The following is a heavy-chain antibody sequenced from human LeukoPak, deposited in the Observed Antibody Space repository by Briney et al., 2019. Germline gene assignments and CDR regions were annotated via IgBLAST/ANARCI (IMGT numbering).Heavy chain of an antibody. D-gene: IGHD2-15*01. Sequence: ASVKVSCKASGYTFTSYDINWVRQASGQGLEWMGWMNPNSGNTGYARKFQGRVTITRNTSISTAYMELSSLRSEDTAVYYCARGHFCSGGSCYGRLGWFDPWGQGTLVTVSS. CDR3: ARGHFCSGGSCYGRLGWFDP. V-gene: IGHV1-8*03. J-gene: IGHJ5*02. CDR1: GYTFTSYD. CDR2: MNPNSGNT.